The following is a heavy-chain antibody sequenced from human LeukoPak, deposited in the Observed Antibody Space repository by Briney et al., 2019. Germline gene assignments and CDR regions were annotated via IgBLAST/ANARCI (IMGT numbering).Heavy chain of an antibody. CDR2: IYPGDSDI. V-gene: IGHV5-51*01. D-gene: IGHD3-22*01. CDR3: ARQGVYYSDSSAFYH. CDR1: GYRFTNYW. Sequence: GESLKISCKASGYRFTNYWVAWVRQMPGKGLELMGSIYPGDSDIRYGPSFQGQVTISADKSFTTAYLQWRSLKASDTAIYYCARQGVYYSDSSAFYHWGQGTRVTVSS. J-gene: IGHJ4*02.